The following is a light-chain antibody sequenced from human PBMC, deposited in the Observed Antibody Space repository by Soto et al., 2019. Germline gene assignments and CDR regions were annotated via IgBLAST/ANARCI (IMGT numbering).Light chain of an antibody. V-gene: IGKV1-5*01. CDR2: DAS. CDR1: QSISSW. Sequence: DIQMTQSPSTLSASLGDRVTITCRASQSISSWLAWYQQKPGKAPKLLXYDASSLEGGVPSRFSGSGSGTEFTLTISSLQPDDFATYYCQQLNSYPPLTFGGGTKVDIK. J-gene: IGKJ4*01. CDR3: QQLNSYPPLT.